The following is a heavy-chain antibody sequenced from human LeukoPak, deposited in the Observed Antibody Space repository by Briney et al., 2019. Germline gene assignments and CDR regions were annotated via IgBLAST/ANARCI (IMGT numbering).Heavy chain of an antibody. J-gene: IGHJ4*02. D-gene: IGHD1-26*01. CDR1: GYTFTSYG. CDR2: ISAYNGNT. V-gene: IGHV1-18*01. CDR3: ARDRQLKIESGSFTPLGY. Sequence: ASVKVSCKASGYTFTSYGISWVRQAPGQGLEWMGWISAYNGNTNFAQKLQGRVTMTTDTSTSTAYMELRSLRSVDTAVYYCARDRQLKIESGSFTPLGYWGQGTLVTVSS.